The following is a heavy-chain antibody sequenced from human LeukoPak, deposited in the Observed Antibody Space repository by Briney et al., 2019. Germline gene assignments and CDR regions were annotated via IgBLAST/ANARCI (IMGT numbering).Heavy chain of an antibody. J-gene: IGHJ2*01. CDR1: GGSISSSSYY. CDR2: IYYSGST. CDR3: ATTGYGSGSYFGGFDL. V-gene: IGHV4-39*01. D-gene: IGHD3-10*01. Sequence: SETLSLTCTVSGGSISSSSYYWGWIRQPPGKGLEWIGSIYYSGSTYYNPSLKSRVTISVDTSKNQFSLKLSSVTAADTAVYYCATTGYGSGSYFGGFDLWGRGTLVTVSS.